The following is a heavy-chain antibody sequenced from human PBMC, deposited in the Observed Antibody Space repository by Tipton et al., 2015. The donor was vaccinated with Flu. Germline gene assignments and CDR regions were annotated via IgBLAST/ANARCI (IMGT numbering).Heavy chain of an antibody. V-gene: IGHV1-8*01. J-gene: IGHJ5*02. CDR2: MNPNSGNT. CDR3: ARGSPVSYYDILTGYYRRVDNWFDP. D-gene: IGHD3-9*01. CDR1: GYTFTSYD. Sequence: QLVQSGAEVKKPGASVKVSCKASGYTFTSYDINWVRQATGQGLEWMGWMNPNSGNTGYAQKFQGRVTMTRNTSISTAYMELSSLRSEDTAVYYCARGSPVSYYDILTGYYRRVDNWFDPWGQGTLVTVSS.